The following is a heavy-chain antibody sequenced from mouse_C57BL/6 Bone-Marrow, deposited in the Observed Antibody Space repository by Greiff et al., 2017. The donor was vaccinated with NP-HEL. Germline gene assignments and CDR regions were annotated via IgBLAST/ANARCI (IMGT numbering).Heavy chain of an antibody. CDR2: IDPSDSET. CDR1: GYTFTSYW. V-gene: IGHV1-52*01. Sequence: QVQLQQPGAELVRPGSSVKLSCKASGYTFTSYWMHWVKQRPIQGLEWIGNIDPSDSETHYNQKFKDKATLTVDKSSSTAYMQLSSLTSEDSAVYYCAREGDYYGSSYRYCDVWGTGTTVTVSS. J-gene: IGHJ1*03. CDR3: AREGDYYGSSYRYCDV. D-gene: IGHD1-1*01.